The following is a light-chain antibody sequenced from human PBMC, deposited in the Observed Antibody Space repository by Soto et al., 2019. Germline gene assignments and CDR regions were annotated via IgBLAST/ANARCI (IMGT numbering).Light chain of an antibody. V-gene: IGKV1-5*01. CDR1: QSISSW. J-gene: IGKJ1*01. Sequence: EIQMTPSPSTLSASVGDRVTITCRASQSISSWLAWYQQNPGKAPKLLIYDASSLESGVPSRFSGSGSGTEFTLTISSLQPDDFATYYCQQYNSYSWTFGQGTKVDIK. CDR2: DAS. CDR3: QQYNSYSWT.